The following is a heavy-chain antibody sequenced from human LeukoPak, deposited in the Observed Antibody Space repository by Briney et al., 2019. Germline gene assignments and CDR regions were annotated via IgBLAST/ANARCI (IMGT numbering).Heavy chain of an antibody. D-gene: IGHD6-13*01. V-gene: IGHV1-18*01. CDR3: ARVGDSSSWYVPNNWFDP. CDR1: GGTFTSYG. J-gene: IGHJ5*02. CDR2: ISAYNGNT. Sequence: ASVKVSCKASGGTFTSYGISWVRQAPGQGLEWMGWISAYNGNTNYAQKLQGRVTMTTDTSTSTAYMELRSLRSDDTAVYYCARVGDSSSWYVPNNWFDPWGQGTLVTVSS.